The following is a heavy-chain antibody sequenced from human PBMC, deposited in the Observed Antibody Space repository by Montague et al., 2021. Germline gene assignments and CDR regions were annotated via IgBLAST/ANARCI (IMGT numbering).Heavy chain of an antibody. J-gene: IGHJ4*02. V-gene: IGHV4-31*03. CDR3: ARDFCRYTHEDCFGS. CDR2: IHYTVYT. D-gene: IGHD2-2*02. Sequence: TLSLTCNVSGASFNYDDYYWIRIPPHPGNGWIWIGYIHYTVYTQSNLSLNSRLTLSVDTSKNQFSLMLNSVTAADTAVYYCARDFCRYTHEDCFGSWGQGTRVIVSS. CDR1: GASFNYDDYY.